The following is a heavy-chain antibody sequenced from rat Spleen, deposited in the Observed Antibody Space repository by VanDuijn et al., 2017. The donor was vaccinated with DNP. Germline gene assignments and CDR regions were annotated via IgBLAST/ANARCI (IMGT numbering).Heavy chain of an antibody. D-gene: IGHD1-9*01. CDR2: ITSSGGST. CDR1: GFTFSDYY. J-gene: IGHJ1*01. Sequence: EVQLVESGGGLVQPGRSLKLSCAASGFTFSDYYMTWVRQVPGKGLEWVAAITSSGGSTYYPDSVKGRFTISRDNAKNTLYLQMNSLQTEDSAIYFCSRDRDSIGIRTWYFDFWGPGTMVTVSS. V-gene: IGHV5-27*01. CDR3: SRDRDSIGIRTWYFDF.